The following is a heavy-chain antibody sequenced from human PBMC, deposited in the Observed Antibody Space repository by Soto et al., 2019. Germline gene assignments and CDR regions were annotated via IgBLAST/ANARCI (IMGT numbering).Heavy chain of an antibody. V-gene: IGHV2-5*02. D-gene: IGHD3-3*01. CDR2: IYWDDDK. CDR3: APRVLRTVFGLVTTTAIYFDF. CDR1: GFSLTTSGVG. Sequence: QITLNESGPTVVRPTENLTLTCRFSGFSLTTSGVGVGWVSQSPGKAPEWLALIYWDDDKRYSESLKSRLTILQDTPKNQLVLTVANLDPTDTATYYCAPRVLRTVFGLVTTTAIYFDFWGQGTPVAVSS. J-gene: IGHJ4*02.